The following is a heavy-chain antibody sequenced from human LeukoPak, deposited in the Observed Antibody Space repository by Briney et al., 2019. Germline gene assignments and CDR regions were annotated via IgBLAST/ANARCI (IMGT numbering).Heavy chain of an antibody. J-gene: IGHJ1*01. CDR2: IYYSGST. CDR3: SRWAGSSSGHFQH. V-gene: IGHV4-59*11. Sequence: SETLSLTCTVSGGSISSHYWSWILQPPGKGLEWIGYIYYSGSTNYNPSLKSRVTISVDTSKNQFSLKLSYVTAADTAVYYSSRWAGSSSGHFQHWGQGTLVTVSS. D-gene: IGHD6-6*01. CDR1: GGSISSHY.